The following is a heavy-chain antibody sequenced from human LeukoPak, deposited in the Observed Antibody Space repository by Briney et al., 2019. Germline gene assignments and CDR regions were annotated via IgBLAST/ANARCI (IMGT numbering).Heavy chain of an antibody. J-gene: IGHJ4*02. CDR1: GFTFSGYA. CDR3: TRDLFGYFDWLPYYFDY. D-gene: IGHD3-9*01. V-gene: IGHV3-23*01. CDR2: ISGSGGST. Sequence: GGTLRLSCAASGFTFSGYAMSWVRQAPGKGLEWVSAISGSGGSTYYADSVKGRFTISRDNSKNTLYLQMNSLKTEDTAEYYFTRDLFGYFDWLPYYFDYWGQGTLVTVSS.